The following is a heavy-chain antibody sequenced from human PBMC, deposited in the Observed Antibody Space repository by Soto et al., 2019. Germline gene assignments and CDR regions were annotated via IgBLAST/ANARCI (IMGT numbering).Heavy chain of an antibody. Sequence: PSETLSLTCAVYGGSFSGYYWSWIRPPPGKGLEWIGEINHSGSTNYNPSLKSRVTISVDTSKNQFSLKLSSVTAADTAVYYCARDNYYDSSGIDYWGQGTLVTVSS. D-gene: IGHD3-22*01. V-gene: IGHV4-34*01. CDR3: ARDNYYDSSGIDY. CDR1: GGSFSGYY. J-gene: IGHJ4*02. CDR2: INHSGST.